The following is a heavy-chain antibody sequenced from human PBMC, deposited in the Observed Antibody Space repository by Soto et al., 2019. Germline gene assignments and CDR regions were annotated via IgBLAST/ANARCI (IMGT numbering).Heavy chain of an antibody. CDR2: ISWNSDNI. D-gene: IGHD5-12*01. Sequence: EVQLVESGGGLVQPGRSLRLSCAASGFTFDDYVMHWVRQVPGKGLEWVSGISWNSDNIGYADSVEGRFTISRDNAKNSLYLEMNSLRVEDTALYYCVKDAEMASITGGWFDPWGQGTLVTVSS. J-gene: IGHJ5*02. V-gene: IGHV3-9*01. CDR1: GFTFDDYV. CDR3: VKDAEMASITGGWFDP.